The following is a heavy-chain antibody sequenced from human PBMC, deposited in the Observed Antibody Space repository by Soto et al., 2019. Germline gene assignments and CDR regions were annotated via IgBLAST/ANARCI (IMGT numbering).Heavy chain of an antibody. D-gene: IGHD4-17*01. CDR2: ISYDGSNK. Sequence: QVQLVESGGGVVQPGRSLRLSCAASGFTFSSYAMHWVRQAPGKGLEWVAVISYDGSNKYYADSVKGRFTISRDNSKNTLYLQRNSRRAEDTAVYYCARVPMTTVTIGYWGQGTLVTVSS. CDR3: ARVPMTTVTIGY. J-gene: IGHJ4*02. CDR1: GFTFSSYA. V-gene: IGHV3-30-3*01.